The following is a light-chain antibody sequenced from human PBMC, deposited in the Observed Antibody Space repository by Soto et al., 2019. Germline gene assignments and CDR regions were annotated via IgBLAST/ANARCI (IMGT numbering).Light chain of an antibody. Sequence: EIVLTHSPGTLSLSPGERATLSCRASPSVSSSYLAWYQQKPGQAPRLLIYGASSRATGIPDRFSGSGSGTDFTLTISRLEPEDFAVYYCQQYGSSPPRYTFGQGTKV. J-gene: IGKJ2*01. V-gene: IGKV3-20*01. CDR1: PSVSSSY. CDR2: GAS. CDR3: QQYGSSPPRYT.